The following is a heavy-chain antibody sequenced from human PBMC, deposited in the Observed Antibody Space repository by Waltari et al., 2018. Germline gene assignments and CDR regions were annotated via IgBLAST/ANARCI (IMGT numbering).Heavy chain of an antibody. CDR1: GFTFSTHW. CDR2: INQDGSEK. V-gene: IGHV3-7*04. CDR3: ARGAWAFDI. Sequence: EVQLVESGGGLVQPGGPLSLPCARAGFTFSTHWVSWVRQAPGKGLGWVANINQDGSEKYYVESVKGRFTISRDNAENSLSLQMNSLRAEDTAVYYCARGAWAFDIWGQGTMVTVSS. J-gene: IGHJ3*02.